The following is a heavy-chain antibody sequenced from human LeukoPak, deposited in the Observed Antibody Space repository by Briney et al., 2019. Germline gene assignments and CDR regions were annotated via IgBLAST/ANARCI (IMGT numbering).Heavy chain of an antibody. CDR2: IYTSGST. V-gene: IGHV4-4*07. D-gene: IGHD4-17*01. CDR1: GGYIRSYS. J-gene: IGHJ4*02. CDR3: AREHLYGDYDY. Sequence: SETLSLTCTVSGGYIRSYSWSWIRQPAGKGLQWIGRIYTSGSTNYNPSLKRRVTMSVDTSKNRFSLKLSSVTAADTAVYHCAREHLYGDYDYWGQGTLVTVSS.